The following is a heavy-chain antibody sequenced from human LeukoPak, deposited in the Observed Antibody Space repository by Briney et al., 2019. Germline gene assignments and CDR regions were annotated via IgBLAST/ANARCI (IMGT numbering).Heavy chain of an antibody. CDR1: GYSISSGYY. D-gene: IGHD1-1*01. J-gene: IGHJ4*02. CDR3: ARGRRATFDY. Sequence: SETLSLTCIVSGYSISSGYYWGWIRQPPGKGLEWIGSIYHSGSTYYNPSLKSRVTISVDTSKNQFSLKLSSVTAADTAVYYCARGRRATFDYWGQGTLVTVSS. CDR2: IYHSGST. V-gene: IGHV4-38-2*02.